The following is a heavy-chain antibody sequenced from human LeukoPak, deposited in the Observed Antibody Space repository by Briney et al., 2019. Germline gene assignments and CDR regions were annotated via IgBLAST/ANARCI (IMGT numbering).Heavy chain of an antibody. CDR3: ARLRYSYSYYFDY. Sequence: GGSLRLSCAASGFILSSHAMSWVRQAPGNGLEWVSAISGSGGSTYYADSVKGRFTISRDNSKNTLYLQLNSLRGEDTAVYYCARLRYSYSYYFDYWGQGTLVTVSS. J-gene: IGHJ4*02. CDR2: ISGSGGST. V-gene: IGHV3-23*01. D-gene: IGHD5-18*01. CDR1: GFILSSHA.